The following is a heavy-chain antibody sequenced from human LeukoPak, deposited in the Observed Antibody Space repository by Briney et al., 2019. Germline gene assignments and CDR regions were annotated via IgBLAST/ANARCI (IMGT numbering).Heavy chain of an antibody. V-gene: IGHV3-48*03. J-gene: IGHJ4*02. CDR3: ARDLRFRVYDSSIYYPY. CDR2: ISSSGSTI. D-gene: IGHD3-22*01. CDR1: GFTFSSYE. Sequence: GGSLRLSCAASGFTFSSYEMNWVRQAPGKGLEWVSYISSSGSTIYYADSVKGRFTISRDNAKNSLYLQMNSLRAEDTAVYYYARDLRFRVYDSSIYYPYWGQGTLVTVSS.